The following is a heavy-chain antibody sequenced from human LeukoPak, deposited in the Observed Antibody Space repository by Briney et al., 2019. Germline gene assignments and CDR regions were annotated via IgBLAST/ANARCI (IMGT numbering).Heavy chain of an antibody. Sequence: GRSLRLSCAASGFTFSSYAMHWVRQAPGKGLEWVAVISYDGSNKYYADSVKGRFTISRDNAKNSLYLQMNSLRAEDTAIYYCTRVGYIDEGIDYWGQGTLVTVSS. J-gene: IGHJ4*02. V-gene: IGHV3-30*04. CDR2: ISYDGSNK. CDR3: TRVGYIDEGIDY. CDR1: GFTFSSYA. D-gene: IGHD5-24*01.